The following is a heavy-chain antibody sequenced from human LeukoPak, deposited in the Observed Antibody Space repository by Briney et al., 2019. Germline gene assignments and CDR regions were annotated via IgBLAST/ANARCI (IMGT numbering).Heavy chain of an antibody. CDR3: AGIAAGDAFDI. J-gene: IGHJ3*02. CDR1: AFTFSSYS. D-gene: IGHD6-13*01. CDR2: ISSSSSYI. V-gene: IGHV3-21*01. Sequence: GGSLRLSCAASAFTFSSYSMNWVRQAPGKGLEWVSSISSSSSYIYYADSVEGRFTISRDNAKNSLYLQMNSLRAEDTAVYYCAGIAAGDAFDIWGQGTMVTVSS.